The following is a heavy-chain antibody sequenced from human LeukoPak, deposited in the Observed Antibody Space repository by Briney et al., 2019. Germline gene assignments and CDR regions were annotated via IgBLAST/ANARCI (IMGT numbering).Heavy chain of an antibody. CDR2: ISAYNGNT. CDR3: ARGRSHDSSGYEELYSGYYGMDV. J-gene: IGHJ6*02. Sequence: ASVKVSCKASGYTFTSYGISWVRQAPGQGLEWMGWISAYNGNTNYAQKLQGRVTMTTDTSTSTAYMELRSLRSDDTAVYYCARGRSHDSSGYEELYSGYYGMDVWGQGTTVTVSS. V-gene: IGHV1-18*01. D-gene: IGHD3-22*01. CDR1: GYTFTSYG.